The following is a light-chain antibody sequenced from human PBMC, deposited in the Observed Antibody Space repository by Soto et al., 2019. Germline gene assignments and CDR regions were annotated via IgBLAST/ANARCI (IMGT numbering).Light chain of an antibody. CDR2: DVS. CDR1: SSDVGGYNY. V-gene: IGLV2-14*01. CDR3: SSYTSSSLVV. Sequence: QSALTQPASVSGSPGQSITISCTGTSSDVGGYNYVSWYQQHPGNAPKLMIYDVSNRPSGVSNRFSGSKSGNTASLTISGRQAEDEADYYCSSYTSSSLVVFGGGTKLTVL. J-gene: IGLJ2*01.